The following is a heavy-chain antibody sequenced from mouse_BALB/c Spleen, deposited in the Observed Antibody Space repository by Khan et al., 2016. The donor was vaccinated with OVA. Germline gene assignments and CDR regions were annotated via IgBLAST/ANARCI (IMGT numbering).Heavy chain of an antibody. CDR3: ARRNYFGYTFAY. CDR1: GYTFTDYY. D-gene: IGHD1-2*01. J-gene: IGHJ3*01. Sequence: QVQLQQFGAELARPGASVKLSCKASGYTFTDYYINWVKQRTGQGLERIGEISPGSGDTYYNEKFKGKATLTADKSSSTVYMQLSSLTAEASAVYFCARRNYFGYTFAYWGQGTLVTVSA. CDR2: ISPGSGDT. V-gene: IGHV1-77*01.